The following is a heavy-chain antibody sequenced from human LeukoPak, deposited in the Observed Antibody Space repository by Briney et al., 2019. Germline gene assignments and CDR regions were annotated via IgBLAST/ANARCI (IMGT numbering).Heavy chain of an antibody. CDR1: GFTFSSYG. D-gene: IGHD1-26*01. CDR3: ARDRLIVGRSSFDY. V-gene: IGHV3-48*02. J-gene: IGHJ4*02. CDR2: ISTTSSTI. Sequence: GGSLRLSCEASGFTFSSYGMNWVRQAPGKGLEWVSYISTTSSTIYYADSVKGRFTMSRDNAKNSLYLQMDSLRDEDTAVYYCARDRLIVGRSSFDYWGQGTLVTVSS.